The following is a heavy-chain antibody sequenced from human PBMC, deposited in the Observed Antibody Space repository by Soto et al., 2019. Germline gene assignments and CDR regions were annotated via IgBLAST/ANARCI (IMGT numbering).Heavy chain of an antibody. CDR2: IYYSGST. CDR3: ARGGVAARPYYFDY. D-gene: IGHD6-6*01. V-gene: IGHV4-59*01. Sequence: SETLSLTCTVSGGSISSYYWSWIRQPPGKGLEWIGYIYYSGSTNYNPSLKSRVTISVDTSKNQFSLKLSSVTAADTAVYYCARGGVAARPYYFDYWGQGTLVTVSS. CDR1: GGSISSYY. J-gene: IGHJ4*02.